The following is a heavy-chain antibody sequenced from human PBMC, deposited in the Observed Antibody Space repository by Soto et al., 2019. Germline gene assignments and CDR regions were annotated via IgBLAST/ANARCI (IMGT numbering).Heavy chain of an antibody. J-gene: IGHJ4*02. CDR3: ARENAYGDPNSFDC. CDR1: GFTFSSYN. CDR2: ISSSSNYI. Sequence: EVQLVESGGGLVKPGGSLRLSCTASGFTFSSYNMNWVRQAPGKGLEWVSSISSSSNYIYYADSMKGRFTISRDNAKNSLDLQMNSRRAEDTAVYYCARENAYGDPNSFDCWGQGTLVTVSS. V-gene: IGHV3-21*02. D-gene: IGHD4-17*01.